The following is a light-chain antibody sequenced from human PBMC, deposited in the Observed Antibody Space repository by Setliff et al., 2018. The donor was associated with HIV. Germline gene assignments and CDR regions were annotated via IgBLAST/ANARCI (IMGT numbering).Light chain of an antibody. CDR1: SSDVGSYNY. CDR2: DVT. J-gene: IGLJ1*01. V-gene: IGLV2-11*01. Sequence: QSVLTQPRSVSGSPGQSVTIPCTGTSSDVGSYNYVTWYQQLPGKVPKLMIYDVTRRPSGVPDRFSGSRSGNTASLTISGLQAEDEADYYCSSFAGRLHVFGTGTKVTVL. CDR3: SSFAGRLHV.